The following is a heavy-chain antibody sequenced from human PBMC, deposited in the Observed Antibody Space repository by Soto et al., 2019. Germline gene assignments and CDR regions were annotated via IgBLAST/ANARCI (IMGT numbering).Heavy chain of an antibody. CDR1: WFPFHCFG. V-gene: IGHV3-33*01. CDR2: IWYDGSNK. CDR3: AREPSPDHSTYYYYGMDV. Sequence: GGVPGLLLSAAWFPFHCFGLPLGRPAPGKGLEWVAVIWYDGSNKYYADSVKGRFTISRDNSKNTLYLQMNSLRAEDTAVYYCAREPSPDHSTYYYYGMDVWGQGTTVTVSS. J-gene: IGHJ6*02.